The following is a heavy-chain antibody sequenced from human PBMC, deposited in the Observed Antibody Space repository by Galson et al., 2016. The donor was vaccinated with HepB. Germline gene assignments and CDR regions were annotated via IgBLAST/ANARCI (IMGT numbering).Heavy chain of an antibody. CDR3: TSLGGYYNYALDV. J-gene: IGHJ6*02. V-gene: IGHV3-72*01. D-gene: IGHD3-16*01. CDR1: GFDLIDYQ. Sequence: SLRLSCAVSGFDLIDYQMDWVRQAPGKGLEWVGRSRSKTSSHSTEFAASVKGRFSISRDHSKNSMFLQMNSQKTEDTAVYFCTSLGGYYNYALDVWGQGTSVTVSS. CDR2: SRSKTSSHST.